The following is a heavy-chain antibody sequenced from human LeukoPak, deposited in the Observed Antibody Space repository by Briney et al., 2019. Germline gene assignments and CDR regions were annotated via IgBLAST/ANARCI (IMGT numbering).Heavy chain of an antibody. D-gene: IGHD3-22*01. CDR2: IHYSGST. CDR3: ARVSLPSNYASSGYYPFDY. V-gene: IGHV4-59*01. J-gene: IGHJ4*02. CDR1: GGSISSYY. Sequence: SDTLSLTCSVSGGSISSYYWSWIRQPPGKGLEWIGYIHYSGSTSYNPSLESRVTLSVDTSKNQFSLKLSTVTAADTAVYYCARVSLPSNYASSGYYPFDYWGQGTLVTVSS.